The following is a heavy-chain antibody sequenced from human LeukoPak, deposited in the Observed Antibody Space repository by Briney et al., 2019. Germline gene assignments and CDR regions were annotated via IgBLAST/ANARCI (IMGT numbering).Heavy chain of an antibody. Sequence: GGSVTVSCKASGYTFTGYYMHWVRQAPGQGLEWMGWINPNSGGKNYAQTFQGRVTMTRERSINTAYMEVSRLRSDDTAVCKCASYYSSGYYFDYWGQGTLVTVSS. J-gene: IGHJ4*02. CDR1: GYTFTGYY. V-gene: IGHV1-2*02. D-gene: IGHD3-22*01. CDR2: INPNSGGK. CDR3: ASYYSSGYYFDY.